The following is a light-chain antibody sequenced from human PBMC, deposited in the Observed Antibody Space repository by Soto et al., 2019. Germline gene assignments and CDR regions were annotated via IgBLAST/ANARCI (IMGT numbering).Light chain of an antibody. CDR3: QQYNSYWT. Sequence: GDRVTITCRASQSISGWLAWYQQKPGKAPKLLIYDVSSLESGAPSRFSGSGSGTEFTLTISSLQPDDFATYYCQQYNSYWTFGQGTKVDIK. J-gene: IGKJ1*01. V-gene: IGKV1-5*01. CDR1: QSISGW. CDR2: DVS.